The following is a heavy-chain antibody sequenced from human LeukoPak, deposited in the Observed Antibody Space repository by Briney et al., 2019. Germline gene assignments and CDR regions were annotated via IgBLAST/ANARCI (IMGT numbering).Heavy chain of an antibody. D-gene: IGHD1-26*01. V-gene: IGHV1-2*02. Sequence: ASVKVSCKASGYTFTGYYMHWVRQAPGQGLEWMGWINPNSGGTNYAQKFRGRVTMTRDTSTSTVYMELSSLRSEDTAVYYCARGSGSYRYWGQGTLVTVSS. CDR2: INPNSGGT. J-gene: IGHJ4*02. CDR3: ARGSGSYRY. CDR1: GYTFTGYY.